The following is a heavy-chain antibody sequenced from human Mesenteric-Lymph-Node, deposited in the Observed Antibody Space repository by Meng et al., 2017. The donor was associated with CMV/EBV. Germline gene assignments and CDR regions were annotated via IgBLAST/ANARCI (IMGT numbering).Heavy chain of an antibody. CDR3: ARPHYYGSGSSPWFDP. D-gene: IGHD3-10*01. J-gene: IGHJ5*02. CDR2: IYYSGST. CDR1: GGSISISSYY. Sequence: QLQLQESGPALVKPSKTLSLTCTVSGGSISISSYYWGWIRQPPGKGLEWIGSIYYSGSTYYNPSPKSRVTISVDTSKNQFALKLSSVTAADTAVYYCARPHYYGSGSSPWFDPWGQGTLVTVSS. V-gene: IGHV4-39*01.